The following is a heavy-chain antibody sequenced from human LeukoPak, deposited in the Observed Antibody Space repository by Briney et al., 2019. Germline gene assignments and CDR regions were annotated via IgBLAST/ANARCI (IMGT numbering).Heavy chain of an antibody. J-gene: IGHJ4*02. CDR3: ARGGGEFDY. CDR1: GYIFTNFG. D-gene: IGHD3-16*01. V-gene: IGHV1-18*01. CDR2: ISGYNGDT. Sequence: ASVKVSCKTSGYIFTNFGLSWLRQAPGHGLEWMGWISGYNGDTNYAQRLQGRVTLTTDTPTSTAYMELRSLRSDDTAMYYCARGGGEFDYWGQGTLVTVSS.